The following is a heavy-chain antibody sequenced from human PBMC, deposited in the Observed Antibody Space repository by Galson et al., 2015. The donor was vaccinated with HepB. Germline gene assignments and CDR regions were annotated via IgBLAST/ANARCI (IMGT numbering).Heavy chain of an antibody. CDR3: ARDLGAAAGTFDY. V-gene: IGHV3-30*04. CDR1: GFTFSSYA. J-gene: IGHJ4*02. D-gene: IGHD6-13*01. CDR2: ISNDGSNK. Sequence: LRLSCAASGFTFSSYAMHWVRQAPGKGLEWVAVISNDGSNKYYADSVKGRFTISRDNSKNTLYLQMNSLRAEDTAVYYCARDLGAAAGTFDYWGQGTLVTVSS.